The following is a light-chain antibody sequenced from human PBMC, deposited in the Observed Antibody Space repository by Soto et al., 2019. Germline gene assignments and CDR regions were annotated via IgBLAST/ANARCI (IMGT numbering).Light chain of an antibody. CDR2: VTS. CDR3: QQYVHWPPGT. Sequence: EIVVTQSPATLSVSPGERVTLSCRASQSVSSSLAWYQQRPGQAPRLLIYVTSTRAAGIAARFSGSGSGTEFTLTISSLQSEDFAVYYCQQYVHWPPGTFGQGTTVDIK. V-gene: IGKV3-15*01. CDR1: QSVSSS. J-gene: IGKJ1*01.